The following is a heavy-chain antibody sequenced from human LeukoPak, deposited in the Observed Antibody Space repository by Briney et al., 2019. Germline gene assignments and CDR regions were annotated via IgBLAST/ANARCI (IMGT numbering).Heavy chain of an antibody. CDR2: ISAYNGHT. CDR3: TRDRGDILSGLYMDV. CDR1: GYTFTRYG. J-gene: IGHJ6*03. Sequence: ASVKVSCKASGYTFTRYGVSWVRQAPGQGLDCMGWISAYNGHTNYAQKFQGRVTMTTDTSTSTASMELRSLRSDDTAVYYCTRDRGDILSGLYMDVWGKGTTVTVSS. D-gene: IGHD3-9*01. V-gene: IGHV1-18*01.